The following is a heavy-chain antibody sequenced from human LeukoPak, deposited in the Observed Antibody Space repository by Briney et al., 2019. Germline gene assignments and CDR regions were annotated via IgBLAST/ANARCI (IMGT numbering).Heavy chain of an antibody. CDR1: GFTFSVHG. J-gene: IGHJ4*02. D-gene: IGHD1-1*01. CDR3: ARDWNDGCLDY. CDR2: IWFDGSSK. Sequence: PGRSLRLSCAASGFTFSVHGMHWVRQAPGKGLEWVALIWFDGSSKYYADSEKGRFTISRGNSKNTLYLQMNSLRAEDTAVYYCARDWNDGCLDYWGQGTLVTVSS. V-gene: IGHV3-33*01.